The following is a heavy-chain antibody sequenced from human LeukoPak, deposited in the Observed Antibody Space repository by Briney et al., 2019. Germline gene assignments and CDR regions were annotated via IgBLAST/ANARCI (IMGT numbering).Heavy chain of an antibody. CDR1: GFTFSSYA. CDR3: ANFGLGSGFY. V-gene: IGHV3-23*01. D-gene: IGHD6-19*01. J-gene: IGHJ4*02. CDR2: ISGSGGST. Sequence: GGSLRLSCAASGFTFSSYAMSWVRQAPGKGLEWVSSISGSGGSTYYADSGKGRFTISRDNSKNTLYLQMNSLRAEDTAVYYCANFGLGSGFYWGQGTLVTVSS.